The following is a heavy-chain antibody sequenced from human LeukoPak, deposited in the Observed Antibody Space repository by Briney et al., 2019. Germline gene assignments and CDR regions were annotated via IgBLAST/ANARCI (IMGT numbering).Heavy chain of an antibody. D-gene: IGHD5-12*01. V-gene: IGHV3-33*01. J-gene: IGHJ4*02. CDR1: GFTCSSYG. Sequence: GRSLRLSCAASGFTCSSYGMHWVRQAPGKGLEWVAVMWYDGSNKYYADSVKGRFTISRDNSKNTLYLQMNSLRAEDTAVYYCAREGGYSGYDYDFDYWGQGTLVTVSS. CDR3: AREGGYSGYDYDFDY. CDR2: MWYDGSNK.